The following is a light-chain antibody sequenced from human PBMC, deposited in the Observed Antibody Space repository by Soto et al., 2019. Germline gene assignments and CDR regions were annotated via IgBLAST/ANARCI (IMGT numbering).Light chain of an antibody. Sequence: QSALTQPASVSGSPGQSITISCTGTSSDLRVYNFVSWYQQHPGKAPKLMIYDVSNRPSGVSDRFSGSKSGNTASLTISGLQAEDEADYFCSSYASSTTLLFGGRTKLTVL. CDR1: SSDLRVYNF. V-gene: IGLV2-14*03. J-gene: IGLJ2*01. CDR3: SSYASSTTLL. CDR2: DVS.